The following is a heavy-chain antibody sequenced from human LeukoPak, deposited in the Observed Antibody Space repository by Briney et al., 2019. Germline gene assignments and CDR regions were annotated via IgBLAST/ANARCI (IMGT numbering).Heavy chain of an antibody. V-gene: IGHV3-48*02. D-gene: IGHD2-21*01. CDR1: GFTFSSYA. J-gene: IGHJ4*02. Sequence: GGSLRLSCAASGFTFSSYAMNWVRQAPGKGLEWISYIRSTSSTIYHADSVKGRFAISRDNAKNSLYLQMNSLRDEDTAVYYCARSYSFDYWGQGTLVTVSS. CDR2: IRSTSSTI. CDR3: ARSYSFDY.